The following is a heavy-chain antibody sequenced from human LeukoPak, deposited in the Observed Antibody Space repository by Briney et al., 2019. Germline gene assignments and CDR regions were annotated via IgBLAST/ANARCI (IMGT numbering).Heavy chain of an antibody. Sequence: ASVKVSCKASGYTFTGYYMHWVRQAPGQGLEWMGWINPNSGGTNYAQKLQGRVTMTTDTSTSTAYMELRSLRSDDTAVYYCARGTHHLYYDFWSGYRNPHAFDIWGQGTMVTVSS. J-gene: IGHJ3*02. CDR3: ARGTHHLYYDFWSGYRNPHAFDI. CDR2: INPNSGGT. V-gene: IGHV1-2*02. D-gene: IGHD3-3*01. CDR1: GYTFTGYY.